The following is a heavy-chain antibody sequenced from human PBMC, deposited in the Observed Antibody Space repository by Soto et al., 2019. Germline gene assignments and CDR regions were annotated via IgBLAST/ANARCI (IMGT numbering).Heavy chain of an antibody. J-gene: IGHJ3*02. CDR2: MSPNNGNT. V-gene: IGHV1-8*02. D-gene: IGHD5-12*01. CDR1: GYTFTSYG. CDR3: ARGVKVYISSSEDFGI. Sequence: ASVKVSCKACGYTFTSYGISWVRQAPGQGLEWMGWMSPNNGNTDYAQKLQGRVTMTRNTSISTAYMELSSLRSEDTAVYYCARGVKVYISSSEDFGIWGQGTMVTVSS.